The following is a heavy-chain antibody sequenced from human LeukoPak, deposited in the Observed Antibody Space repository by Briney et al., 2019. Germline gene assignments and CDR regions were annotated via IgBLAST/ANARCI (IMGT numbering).Heavy chain of an antibody. CDR3: ARVVYSGYDFRGAMDV. J-gene: IGHJ6*03. V-gene: IGHV4-59*01. CDR2: IYYSGTT. Sequence: SETLSLTCTVSGGPISNYYWSWIRQPPGKGLEWIGYIYYSGTTNHNPSLKSRVTISVDTSKNQFSLKLSSVTAADTAVYYCARVVYSGYDFRGAMDVWGKGTTVTVSS. CDR1: GGPISNYY. D-gene: IGHD5-12*01.